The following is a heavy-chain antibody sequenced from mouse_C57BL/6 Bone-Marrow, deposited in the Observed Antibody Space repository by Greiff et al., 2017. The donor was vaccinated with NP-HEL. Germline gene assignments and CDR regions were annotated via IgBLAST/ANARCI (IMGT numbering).Heavy chain of an antibody. V-gene: IGHV5-6*01. CDR1: GFTFSSYG. CDR2: ISRGGSYT. Sequence: EVKVVESGGDLVKPGGSLKLSCAASGFTFSSYGMSWVRQTPDKRLEWVATISRGGSYTYYPASVKGRFTISRDNAKNPLSLQMSSLKSEDTAMYYCARHDGSYYRNYVGYYYAMGYWGQGTSVTVSS. CDR3: ARHDGSYYRNYVGYYYAMGY. D-gene: IGHD2-5*01. J-gene: IGHJ4*01.